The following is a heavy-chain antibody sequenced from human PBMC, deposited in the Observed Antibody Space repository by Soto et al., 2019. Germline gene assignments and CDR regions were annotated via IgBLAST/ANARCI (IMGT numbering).Heavy chain of an antibody. CDR2: IWYDGSNK. V-gene: IGHV3-33*01. D-gene: IGHD3-10*01. CDR3: ARDRSFRSGKLDY. J-gene: IGHJ4*02. CDR1: GFTFSSYG. Sequence: GGSLRLSCAASGFTFSSYGMHWVRQAPGKGLEWVAVIWYDGSNKYYADSVKGRFTISRDNSKNTLYLQMNSLRAEDTAVYYCARDRSFRSGKLDYWGQGTLVTVSS.